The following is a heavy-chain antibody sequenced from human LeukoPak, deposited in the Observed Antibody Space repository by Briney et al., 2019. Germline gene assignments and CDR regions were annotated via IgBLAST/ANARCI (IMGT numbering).Heavy chain of an antibody. Sequence: PGGSLRLSCAASGFTFSSYGMHWVRQAPGKGLEWVAFIRYDGSNKYYADSVKGRFTISRDNSKNTLYLQMNSLRAEDTAVYYCATARGSGWYFDYWGQGTLVTVSS. CDR3: ATARGSGWYFDY. CDR1: GFTFSSYG. V-gene: IGHV3-30*02. CDR2: IRYDGSNK. J-gene: IGHJ4*02. D-gene: IGHD6-19*01.